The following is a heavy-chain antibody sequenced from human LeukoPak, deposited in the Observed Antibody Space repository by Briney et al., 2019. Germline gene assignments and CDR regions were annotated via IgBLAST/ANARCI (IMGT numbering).Heavy chain of an antibody. V-gene: IGHV3-30*04. Sequence: PGGPWDPSVEPPGLTLVASTMRWARQAPGRGREGGAFLPPDGSYQYYADSLKGRFTISRDNFKNALYLQMNSLRLEDTAVYYCARGLHDRSWYGAHWGQGTLLSVSS. D-gene: IGHD6-13*01. CDR3: ARGLHDRSWYGAH. J-gene: IGHJ4*02. CDR1: GLTLVAST. CDR2: LPPDGSYQ.